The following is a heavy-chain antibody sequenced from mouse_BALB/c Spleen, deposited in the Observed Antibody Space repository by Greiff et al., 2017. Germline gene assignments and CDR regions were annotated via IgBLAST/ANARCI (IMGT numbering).Heavy chain of an antibody. CDR2: INSNGGST. CDR1: GFTFSSYG. J-gene: IGHJ3*01. CDR3: ARDEGGYDDPWFAY. D-gene: IGHD2-14*01. Sequence: EVKLVESGGGLVQPGGSLKLSCAASGFTFSSYGMSWVRQTPDKRLELVATINSNGGSTYYPDSVKGRFTISRDNAKNTLYLQMSSLKSEDTAMYYCARDEGGYDDPWFAYWGQGTLVTVSA. V-gene: IGHV5-6-3*01.